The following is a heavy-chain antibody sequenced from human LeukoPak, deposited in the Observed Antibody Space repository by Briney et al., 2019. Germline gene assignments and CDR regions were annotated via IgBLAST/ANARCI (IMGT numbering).Heavy chain of an antibody. Sequence: GGSLRLSCAASGFTVSSNYMSWVRQAPGKGLEWVSVIYSGGSTYYADSVKGRFTISRDNSKNTLYLQMNSLRAEDTAVYYCARAYDSSGSYFDYWGQGTLVTASS. D-gene: IGHD3-22*01. CDR3: ARAYDSSGSYFDY. CDR2: IYSGGST. CDR1: GFTVSSNY. J-gene: IGHJ4*02. V-gene: IGHV3-53*01.